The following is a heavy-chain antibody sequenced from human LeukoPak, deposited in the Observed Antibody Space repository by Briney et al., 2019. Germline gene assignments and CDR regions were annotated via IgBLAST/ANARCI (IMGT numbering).Heavy chain of an antibody. CDR2: IFRDGNT. J-gene: IGHJ4*02. CDR1: GFTVSSCY. Sequence: PGGSLRLSCAASGFTVSSCYMSWVRQTPGQGLEWVSVIFRDGNTHYADSVKGRFTISRDNSKNALFLQMNSLRAEDSAVYFCVRGEAGTGSYPEWGQGTLVTVSS. CDR3: VRGEAGTGSYPE. D-gene: IGHD1-26*01. V-gene: IGHV3-66*01.